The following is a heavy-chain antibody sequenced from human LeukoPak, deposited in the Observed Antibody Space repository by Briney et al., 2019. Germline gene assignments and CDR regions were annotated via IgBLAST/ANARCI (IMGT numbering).Heavy chain of an antibody. CDR1: GFTLSTYW. V-gene: IGHV3-7*01. J-gene: IGHJ4*02. D-gene: IGHD2-21*02. CDR3: ARDIAGLATYCGGDCYSGLFDY. CDR2: INQEGSEK. Sequence: PGWSLRLSCAASGFTLSTYWMSWVRQAAGKGLEWVAHINQEGSEKYYVDSVKGRFTISRDNAKNSLYLQMNSLRAEDTAVYYCARDIAGLATYCGGDCYSGLFDYWGQGTLVTVSS.